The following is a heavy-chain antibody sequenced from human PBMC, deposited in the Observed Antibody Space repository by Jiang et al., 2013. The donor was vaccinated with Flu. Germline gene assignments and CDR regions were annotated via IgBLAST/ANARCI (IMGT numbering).Heavy chain of an antibody. CDR2: IKQDGSEK. V-gene: IGHV3-7*01. Sequence: EVQLVESGGGLVQPGGSLRLSCAASGFTFSSYWMSWVRQAPGKGLEWVANIKQDGSEKYYVDSVKGRFTISRDNAKNSLYLQMNSLRAEDTAVYYCARDWRFLEWLYFDYWAGNLVTVSS. J-gene: IGHJ4*02. CDR1: GFTFSSYW. CDR3: ARDWRFLEWLYFDY. D-gene: IGHD3-3*01.